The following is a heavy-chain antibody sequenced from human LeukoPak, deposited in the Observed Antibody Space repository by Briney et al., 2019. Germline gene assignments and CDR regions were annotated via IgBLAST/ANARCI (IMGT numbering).Heavy chain of an antibody. CDR2: ISWDGGST. Sequence: PGGSLRLSCAASGFTFDDYTMHWVRQAPGKGLEWVSLISWDGGSTYYADSVKGRFTISRDNSKNSLYLQMNSLRTEDTALYYCAKGPNVLHYDSSGPGWGQGTLVTVSS. D-gene: IGHD3-22*01. J-gene: IGHJ4*02. V-gene: IGHV3-43*01. CDR1: GFTFDDYT. CDR3: AKGPNVLHYDSSGPG.